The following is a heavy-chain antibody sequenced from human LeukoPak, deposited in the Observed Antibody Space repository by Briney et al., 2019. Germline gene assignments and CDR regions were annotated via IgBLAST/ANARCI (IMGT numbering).Heavy chain of an antibody. CDR3: ARRTYYYDSSGYYYYYFDY. Sequence: GESLKISCKGSGYSFTSYWIGWVRQMPGKGLEWMGITYPGDSDTRYSPSFQGQVTISADKSISTAYLQWSSLKASDTAMYYCARRTYYYDSSGYYYYYFDYWGQGTLVTVSS. CDR2: TYPGDSDT. D-gene: IGHD3-22*01. J-gene: IGHJ4*02. V-gene: IGHV5-51*01. CDR1: GYSFTSYW.